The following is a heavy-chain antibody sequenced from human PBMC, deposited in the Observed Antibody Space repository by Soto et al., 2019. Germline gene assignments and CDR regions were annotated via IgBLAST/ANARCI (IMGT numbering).Heavy chain of an antibody. J-gene: IGHJ4*02. CDR1: GYTFTSYT. Sequence: ASVKVSCKASGYTFTSYTMHWVRQAPGQRLEWMGWINAGNGNTKYSQKFQGRVTITRDTSTSTAYMELRSLRSDDTAVFYCAREMVRGVGSDYWGQGTLVTVSS. D-gene: IGHD3-10*01. V-gene: IGHV1-3*01. CDR3: AREMVRGVGSDY. CDR2: INAGNGNT.